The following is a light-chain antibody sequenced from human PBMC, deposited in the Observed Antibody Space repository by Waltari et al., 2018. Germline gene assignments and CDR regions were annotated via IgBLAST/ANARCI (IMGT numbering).Light chain of an antibody. CDR3: QHYLRLPVS. Sequence: EIVLTQSPGTLSLSQGERATLSCRASQSVGRTLAWYQQRPGQAPRLLIYGASSRAADIPDRFAGSGSGTDFSLTINRLEPEDFAVYYCQHYLRLPVSFGQGTKVEIK. CDR2: GAS. CDR1: QSVGRT. J-gene: IGKJ1*01. V-gene: IGKV3-20*01.